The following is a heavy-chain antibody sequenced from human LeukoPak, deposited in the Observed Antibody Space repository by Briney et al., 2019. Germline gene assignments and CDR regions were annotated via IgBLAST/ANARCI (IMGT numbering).Heavy chain of an antibody. Sequence: VKFSCKASGGPFISYAISWVRQAPGQGLEWMGGIIPIFGTANYAQKFQGRVTITADESTSTAYMELSSLRSEDTAVYYCARGLRSRSAVAATFDYWGQGTLVTVSS. V-gene: IGHV1-69*13. CDR1: GGPFISYA. CDR2: IIPIFGTA. CDR3: ARGLRSRSAVAATFDY. J-gene: IGHJ4*02. D-gene: IGHD6-19*01.